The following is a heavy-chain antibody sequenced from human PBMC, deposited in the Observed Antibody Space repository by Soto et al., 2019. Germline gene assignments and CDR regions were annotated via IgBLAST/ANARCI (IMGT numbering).Heavy chain of an antibody. CDR1: GFTVSSNY. D-gene: IGHD3-10*01. CDR3: ARDMPWGSGTYSDQ. V-gene: IGHV3-53*04. J-gene: IGHJ4*02. CDR2: IYSGGST. Sequence: HPGGSLRLSCAASGFTVSSNYMSWVRQAPGKGLEWVSVIYSGGSTYYADSVKGRFTISRHNSKNTLYLQMNSLRADDTAVYYCARDMPWGSGTYSDQWGQGTLVTVS.